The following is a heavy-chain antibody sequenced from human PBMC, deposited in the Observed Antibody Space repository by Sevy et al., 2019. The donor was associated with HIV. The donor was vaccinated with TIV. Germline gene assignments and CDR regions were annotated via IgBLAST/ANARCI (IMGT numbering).Heavy chain of an antibody. CDR1: GFTPSTYG. J-gene: IGHJ4*02. Sequence: GGSLRLSCAASGFTPSTYGMHWVRQAPGKGLEWVAVIGYDGSNKYYADSVKGRFTISRDNSKNTLFLQMDSLRAEDTAFYYCARDPRMYGDYLLPYFDSWGQGTLVTVSS. CDR2: IGYDGSNK. CDR3: ARDPRMYGDYLLPYFDS. V-gene: IGHV3-33*01. D-gene: IGHD2-8*01.